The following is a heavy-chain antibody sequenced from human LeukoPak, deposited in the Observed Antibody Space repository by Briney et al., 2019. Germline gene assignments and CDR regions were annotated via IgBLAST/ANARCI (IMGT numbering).Heavy chain of an antibody. Sequence: ASVKVSCKASGGTFSSYAISWVRQAPGQGLEWMGIINPSGGSTSYAQKFQGRVTMTRDTSTSTVYMELSSLRSEDTAVYYCARDNVWFGETAPSHFDYWGQGTLVTVSS. V-gene: IGHV1-46*01. D-gene: IGHD3-10*01. CDR3: ARDNVWFGETAPSHFDY. J-gene: IGHJ4*02. CDR1: GGTFSSYA. CDR2: INPSGGST.